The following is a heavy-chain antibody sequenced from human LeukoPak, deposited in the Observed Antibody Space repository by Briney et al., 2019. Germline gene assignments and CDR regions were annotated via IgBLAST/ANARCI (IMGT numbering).Heavy chain of an antibody. CDR3: ARVGSSSSWYNGATDY. CDR1: GYTFTSYD. CDR2: MNPNSGNT. V-gene: IGHV1-8*01. J-gene: IGHJ4*02. Sequence: ASVKVSCKASGYTFTSYDINWVRQAPGQGLEWMGWMNPNSGNTGYAQKFQGRVTMTRNTSISTAYMELSSLRSEDTAVYYCARVGSSSSWYNGATDYWGQGTLVTVSS. D-gene: IGHD6-13*01.